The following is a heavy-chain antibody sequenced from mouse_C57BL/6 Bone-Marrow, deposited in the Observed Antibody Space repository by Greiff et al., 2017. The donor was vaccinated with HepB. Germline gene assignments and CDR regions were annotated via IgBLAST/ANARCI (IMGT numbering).Heavy chain of an antibody. J-gene: IGHJ4*01. CDR2: IYPGSGST. CDR3: AREARQLRLRGGGPYAMDY. D-gene: IGHD3-2*02. V-gene: IGHV1-55*01. Sequence: VQLQQSGAELVKPGASVKMSCKASGYTFTSYWITWVKQRPGQGLEWIGDIYPGSGSTNYNEKFKSKATLTVDTSSSTAYMQLSSLTSEDSAVYYCAREARQLRLRGGGPYAMDYWGQGTSVTVSS. CDR1: GYTFTSYW.